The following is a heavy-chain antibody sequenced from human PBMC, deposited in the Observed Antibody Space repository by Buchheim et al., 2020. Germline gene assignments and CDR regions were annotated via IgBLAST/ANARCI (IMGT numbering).Heavy chain of an antibody. D-gene: IGHD4-17*01. V-gene: IGHV3-15*02. CDR1: GFTFTSAW. J-gene: IGHJ4*02. CDR2: IKSKSDGGTT. CDR3: TRGSIAYGTLDN. Sequence: EVQLVDSGGALVKPGGFLRLSCVASGFTFTSAWMTWVRQAPGEGLEWVGRIKSKSDGGTTDYAAPVNGRFIISRDDSKDTLYLQMNSLMTEDTGVYYCTRGSIAYGTLDNWGQGTL.